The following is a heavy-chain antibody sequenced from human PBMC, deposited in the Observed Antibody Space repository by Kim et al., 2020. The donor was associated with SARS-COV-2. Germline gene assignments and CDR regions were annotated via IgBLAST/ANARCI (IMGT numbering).Heavy chain of an antibody. CDR2: ISSSGSTI. CDR3: ASPYYYDSSGYALDY. V-gene: IGHV3-11*01. Sequence: GGSLRLSCAASGFTFSDYYMSWIRQAPGKGLEWVSYISSSGSTIYYADSVKGRFTISRDNAKNSLYLQMNSLRAEDTAVYYCASPYYYDSSGYALDYWGQGTLVTVSS. CDR1: GFTFSDYY. D-gene: IGHD3-22*01. J-gene: IGHJ4*02.